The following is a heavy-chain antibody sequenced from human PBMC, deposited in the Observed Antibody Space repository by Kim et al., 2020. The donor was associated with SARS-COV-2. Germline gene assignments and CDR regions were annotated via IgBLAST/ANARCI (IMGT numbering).Heavy chain of an antibody. Sequence: AVYYADSVKGRFPISRDNAKNSLYLQMNSLRNEDTAVYYCAREFSTSWYDSWGQGTRVTVSS. V-gene: IGHV3-48*02. CDR2: AV. CDR3: AREFSTSWYDS. D-gene: IGHD2-2*01. J-gene: IGHJ5*01.